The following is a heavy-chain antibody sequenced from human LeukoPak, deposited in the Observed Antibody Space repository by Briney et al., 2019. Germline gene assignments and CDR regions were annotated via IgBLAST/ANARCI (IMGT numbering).Heavy chain of an antibody. CDR2: IYSGGST. V-gene: IGHV3-66*01. J-gene: IGHJ4*02. CDR3: AREEDYYGSGSYYSYY. D-gene: IGHD3-10*01. CDR1: GFTVSSNY. Sequence: GGSLRLSCAASGFTVSSNYMSWVRQAPGKGLEWVSVIYSGGSTYYADSVKGRFTISRDNSKNTLYLQMNSLRAEDTAVYYCAREEDYYGSGSYYSYYWGQGTLVTVSS.